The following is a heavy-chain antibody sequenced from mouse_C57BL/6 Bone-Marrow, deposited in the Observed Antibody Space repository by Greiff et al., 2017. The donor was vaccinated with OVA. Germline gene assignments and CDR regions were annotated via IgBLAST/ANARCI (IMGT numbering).Heavy chain of an antibody. CDR2: IRNKANGYTT. CDR3: ARYHNDNYLDY. D-gene: IGHD2-3*01. CDR1: GFTFTDYY. Sequence: EVMLVESGGGLVQPGGSLSLSCAASGFTFTDYYMSWVRQPPGQALEWLGFIRNKANGYTTEYSASVKGRFTISRDNSQSILYLPMNALRAEDSATYYCARYHNDNYLDYWGQGTTLTVSS. V-gene: IGHV7-3*01. J-gene: IGHJ2*01.